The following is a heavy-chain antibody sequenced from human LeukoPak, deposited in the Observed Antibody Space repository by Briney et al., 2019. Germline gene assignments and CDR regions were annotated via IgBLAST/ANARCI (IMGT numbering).Heavy chain of an antibody. CDR3: TTARGSYSD. CDR2: IKSKTDGGTT. CDR1: GFTFSNAW. J-gene: IGHJ4*02. Sequence: GGSLRLSCAASGFTFSNAWMSWVRQAPGEGGEWVVRIKSKTDGGTTDYAAPVKGRFTISRDDSKNTLYLQMNSLKTEDTTVYYCTTARGSYSDWGQGTLVTVSS. V-gene: IGHV3-15*01. D-gene: IGHD1-26*01.